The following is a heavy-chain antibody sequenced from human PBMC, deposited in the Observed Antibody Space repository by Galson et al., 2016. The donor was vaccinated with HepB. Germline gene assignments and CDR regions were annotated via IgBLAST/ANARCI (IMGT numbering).Heavy chain of an antibody. Sequence: PALVKPTQTLTLTCTFTGFSLTTRGMCVSWIRQPPGKALEWLALIDWDGGQYYTTSLKTRLTISKDTAKNQVLLTMTNMDPVDTATYYCARFDFGGNFLDYWGQGTLVTVSS. D-gene: IGHD4-23*01. CDR1: GFSLTTRGMC. V-gene: IGHV2-70*01. J-gene: IGHJ4*02. CDR2: IDWDGGQ. CDR3: ARFDFGGNFLDY.